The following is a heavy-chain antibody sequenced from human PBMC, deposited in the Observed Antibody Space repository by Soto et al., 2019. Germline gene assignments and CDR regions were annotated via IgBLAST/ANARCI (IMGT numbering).Heavy chain of an antibody. J-gene: IGHJ4*02. CDR1: GESFRRYF. CDR3: ARGWYNSGWYYNY. V-gene: IGHV4-34*01. Sequence: QVQLQQWGAGLLKPSETLSLTCAVYGESFRRYFWSWIRQPPGKGLEWIGEINHSGNTNYNPSLKSRVTISVDTSKNQCSLKLNSVTAADTAVYYCARGWYNSGWYYNYWGQGTLVTVSS. D-gene: IGHD6-19*01. CDR2: INHSGNT.